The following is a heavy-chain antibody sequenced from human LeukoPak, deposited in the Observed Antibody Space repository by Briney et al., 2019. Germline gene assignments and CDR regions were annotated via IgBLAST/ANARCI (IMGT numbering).Heavy chain of an antibody. D-gene: IGHD3-10*01. V-gene: IGHV1-2*02. Sequence: ASVKVSCKASGYTFTSYYMHWVRQAPGQGLEWMGWINPNSGGTNYAQKFQGRVTMTRDTSISTAYMELSRLRSDDTAVYYCARLVRAIDAFDIWGQGTMVTVSS. CDR3: ARLVRAIDAFDI. CDR2: INPNSGGT. CDR1: GYTFTSYY. J-gene: IGHJ3*02.